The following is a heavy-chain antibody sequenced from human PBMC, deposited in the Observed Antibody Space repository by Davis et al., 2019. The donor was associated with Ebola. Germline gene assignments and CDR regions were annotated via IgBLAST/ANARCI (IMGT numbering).Heavy chain of an antibody. V-gene: IGHV3-11*05. J-gene: IGHJ4*02. Sequence: GGSLRLPCAASGFTFSDYYMSWIRQAPGKGLEWVSYISSSSSYTNYADSVKGRFIISRDNSKNTLYLQMNSLRAEDTAVYYCARGSRTTAAGFDYWGQGTLVTVSS. D-gene: IGHD6-13*01. CDR1: GFTFSDYY. CDR2: ISSSSSYT. CDR3: ARGSRTTAAGFDY.